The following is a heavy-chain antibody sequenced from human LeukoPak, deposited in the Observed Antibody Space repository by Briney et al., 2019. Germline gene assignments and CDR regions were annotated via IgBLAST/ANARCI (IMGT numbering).Heavy chain of an antibody. V-gene: IGHV3-21*04. D-gene: IGHD2-2*01. CDR1: GFTFSSYT. J-gene: IGHJ4*02. CDR3: ARDRGSNNYFDH. CDR2: ISSRSSYI. Sequence: GGSLRLSCAASGFTFSSYTMNWVRQAPGKGLEWVSSISSRSSYIYYADSVKGRFTISRDNAKSTLFLQMNSLRAEDTAVYYCARDRGSNNYFDHWGQGTLVTVSS.